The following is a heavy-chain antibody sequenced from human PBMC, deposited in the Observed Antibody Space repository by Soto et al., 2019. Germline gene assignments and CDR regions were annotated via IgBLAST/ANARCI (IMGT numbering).Heavy chain of an antibody. V-gene: IGHV4-31*03. CDR2: IYYSGST. J-gene: IGHJ6*02. D-gene: IGHD1-26*01. CDR3: ARQVVGATRYYYYYYGMDV. Sequence: LSLTCTVSGGSISSGGYHWSWIRQHPGKGLEWIGYIYYSGSTYYNPSLKSRVTISVDTSKNQFSLKLSSVTAADTAVYYCARQVVGATRYYYYYYGMDVWGQGTTVTVSS. CDR1: GGSISSGGYH.